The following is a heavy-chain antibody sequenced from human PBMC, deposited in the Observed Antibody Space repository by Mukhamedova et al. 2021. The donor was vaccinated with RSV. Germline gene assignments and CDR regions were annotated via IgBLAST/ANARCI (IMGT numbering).Heavy chain of an antibody. V-gene: IGHV3-15*01. J-gene: IGHJ4*02. CDR3: TTAPTYYDFWSGYFTGIEDY. D-gene: IGHD3-3*01. CDR2: GTR. Sequence: GTRDYAAPVNGRFTISRDDSKNTLYLQMNSLKTEDTAVDYCTTAPTYYDFWSGYFTGIEDYWGQGTLVTVSS.